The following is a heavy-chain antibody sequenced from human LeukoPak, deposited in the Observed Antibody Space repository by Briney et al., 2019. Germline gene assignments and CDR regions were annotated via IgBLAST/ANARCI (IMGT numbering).Heavy chain of an antibody. J-gene: IGHJ4*02. V-gene: IGHV3-48*04. CDR2: ISSSGSTI. Sequence: PGGSLRLSCAASGFTFSSYGMHWIRQAPGKGLEWVSYISSSGSTIYYADSVKGRFTISRDNAKNSLYLQMNSLRAEDTAVYYCARGYYGDYAPVDYWGQGTLVTVSS. CDR1: GFTFSSYG. D-gene: IGHD4-17*01. CDR3: ARGYYGDYAPVDY.